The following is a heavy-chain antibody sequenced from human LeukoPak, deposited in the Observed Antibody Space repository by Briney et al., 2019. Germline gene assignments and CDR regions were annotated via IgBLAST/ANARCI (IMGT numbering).Heavy chain of an antibody. CDR1: GFTFSGYS. V-gene: IGHV3-21*01. CDR2: FGTRSTSI. J-gene: IGHJ4*02. CDR3: AREVSESFDF. Sequence: GGSLRLSCTASGFTFSGYSMNWIRQAPGKGLEWVSSFGTRSTSIYHAGSVKGRFAISRDNAKNSLYLQMNSLRAEDTAVYYCAREVSESFDFWGQGTLVTVSS. D-gene: IGHD3-22*01.